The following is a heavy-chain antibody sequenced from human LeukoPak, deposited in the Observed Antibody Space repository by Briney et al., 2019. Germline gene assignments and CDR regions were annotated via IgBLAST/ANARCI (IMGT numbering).Heavy chain of an antibody. D-gene: IGHD2-21*02. CDR1: SYTSTSYG. V-gene: IGHV1-18*01. CDR3: ARTHIVVVTSLGDAFDI. CDR2: ISAYNGNT. Sequence: ASVKVSCRASSYTSTSYGIRWVRQAPGQGLEWMGWISAYNGNTNYAQKLQGRVTMTTDTSTSTAYMELRSLRSDDTAVYYCARTHIVVVTSLGDAFDIWGQGTMVTVSS. J-gene: IGHJ3*02.